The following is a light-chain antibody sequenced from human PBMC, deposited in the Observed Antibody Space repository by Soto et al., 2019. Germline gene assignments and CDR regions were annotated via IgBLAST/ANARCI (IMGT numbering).Light chain of an antibody. CDR1: QSISSY. J-gene: IGKJ3*01. CDR3: QQSYSTPRT. V-gene: IGKV1-39*01. CDR2: AAS. Sequence: DIQMTQFPSSLSASVGARVTITCRASQSISSYLNWYQQKPGNAPTLLIYAASSLQSGVPSRFSGSGSVTDFTITISSLQPDDFATYYCQQSYSTPRTFGPGTKVDS.